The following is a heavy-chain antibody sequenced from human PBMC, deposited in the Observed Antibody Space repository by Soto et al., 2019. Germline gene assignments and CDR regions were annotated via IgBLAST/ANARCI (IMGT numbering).Heavy chain of an antibody. V-gene: IGHV3-30-3*01. CDR1: GFTFSNYA. CDR3: ARDGTAMALNWFDP. J-gene: IGHJ5*02. D-gene: IGHD5-18*01. Sequence: PGGSLRLSCAASGFTFSNYAIHWVRQAPGKGLEWVAVISYDGSNKFYADSVKGRFSISRDNSKNTLYLQMNSLRPEDTAVYYCARDGTAMALNWFDPWGQVTLVTVSS. CDR2: ISYDGSNK.